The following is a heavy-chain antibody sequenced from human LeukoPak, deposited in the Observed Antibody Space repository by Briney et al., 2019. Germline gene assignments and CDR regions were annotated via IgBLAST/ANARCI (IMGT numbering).Heavy chain of an antibody. CDR1: GFTVSSNY. V-gene: IGHV3-53*01. CDR3: ARNPDYDFWSGYSGYFDY. D-gene: IGHD3-3*01. Sequence: GGSLRLSCAASGFTVSSNYRSWVRQAPGKGLEWVSVIYSGGDTYYADSVKGRFTISRDNAKYSLYLQMNSLRAEDTAVYYCARNPDYDFWSGYSGYFDYWGQGTLVTVSS. J-gene: IGHJ4*02. CDR2: IYSGGDT.